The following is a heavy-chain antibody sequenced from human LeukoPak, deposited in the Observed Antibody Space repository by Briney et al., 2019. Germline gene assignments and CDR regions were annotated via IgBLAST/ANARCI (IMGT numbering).Heavy chain of an antibody. Sequence: GGSLRLSCAASGFTFSSYGMHWVRQAPGKGLEWVAFIRYDGSNKYYADSVKGRFTISRDNSKNTLYLQMNSLRAEDTAVYYCARDLGGSWYRWFDPWGQGTLVTVSS. V-gene: IGHV3-30*02. CDR1: GFTFSSYG. J-gene: IGHJ5*02. D-gene: IGHD6-13*01. CDR2: IRYDGSNK. CDR3: ARDLGGSWYRWFDP.